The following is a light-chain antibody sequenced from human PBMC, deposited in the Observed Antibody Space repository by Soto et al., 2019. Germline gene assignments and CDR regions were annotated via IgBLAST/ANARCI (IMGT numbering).Light chain of an antibody. CDR2: KAS. CDR1: QSISSW. Sequence: DIQMTQSPSTLSASVGDRVTITCRASQSISSWLAWYRQKPGKAPKLLIYKASSLESGVPSRFSGSESGTEFTLTISCLQPDDFATYYCQQYNSYWTFGQGTKVEIK. CDR3: QQYNSYWT. J-gene: IGKJ1*01. V-gene: IGKV1-5*03.